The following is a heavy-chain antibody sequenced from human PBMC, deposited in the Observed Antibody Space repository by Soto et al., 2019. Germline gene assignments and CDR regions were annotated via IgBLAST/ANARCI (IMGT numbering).Heavy chain of an antibody. CDR3: AKEGGYGDYAGENWFDS. J-gene: IGHJ5*01. V-gene: IGHV3-74*01. Sequence: EVQLVESGGGLVQPGGSLRLSCAASGFTFFAYWIHWVRQVPGKGLVWVSRINSDGSHTSYADSVRGRFTISRDNSKNTVYLQINSLTAEDTAVYYCAKEGGYGDYAGENWFDSWGQGSLVTVSS. CDR1: GFTFFAYW. CDR2: INSDGSHT. D-gene: IGHD4-17*01.